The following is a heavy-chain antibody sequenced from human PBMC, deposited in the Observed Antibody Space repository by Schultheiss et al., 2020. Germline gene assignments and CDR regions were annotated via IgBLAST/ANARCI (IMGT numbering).Heavy chain of an antibody. Sequence: SETLSLTCTVSGGSISSGGYYWSWIRQHPGKGLEWIGYIYYSGSTYYNPSLKSRVTISVDTSKNQFSLKLSSVTAADTAVYYCARDQGGYARRAFDIWGQGTMVTVSS. J-gene: IGHJ3*02. CDR3: ARDQGGYARRAFDI. D-gene: IGHD5-18*01. CDR2: IYYSGST. CDR1: GGSISSGGYY. V-gene: IGHV4-31*03.